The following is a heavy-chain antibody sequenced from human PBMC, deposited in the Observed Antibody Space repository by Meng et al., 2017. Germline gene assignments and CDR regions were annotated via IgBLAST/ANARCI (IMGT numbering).Heavy chain of an antibody. CDR1: GYTLSCDG. CDR2: INVYSGFT. V-gene: IGHV1-18*01. Sequence: QGLLVQSGAVVKKPGALVKVHCYTSGYTLSCDGFAWVRQTPEQGREWLGWINVYSGFTNYAQKFQGRVTMTTDTSTRTGYMELTSLTSDDTATYYCATRGNPYLNCWGQGTLVTVSS. J-gene: IGHJ4*02. CDR3: ATRGNPYLNC.